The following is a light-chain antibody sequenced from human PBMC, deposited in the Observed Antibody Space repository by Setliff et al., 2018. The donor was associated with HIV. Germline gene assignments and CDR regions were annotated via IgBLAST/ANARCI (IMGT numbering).Light chain of an antibody. CDR3: CSYAGSVV. Sequence: QSALTQPRSVSGSPGQSVTISCTGTSSDVGSYNYVSWYQQHPGKAPKLMIYDVTKRPSGVPDRFSGSKSGNTASLTISGLQAEDEADYYCCSYAGSVVFGGGT. V-gene: IGLV2-11*01. J-gene: IGLJ2*01. CDR2: DVT. CDR1: SSDVGSYNY.